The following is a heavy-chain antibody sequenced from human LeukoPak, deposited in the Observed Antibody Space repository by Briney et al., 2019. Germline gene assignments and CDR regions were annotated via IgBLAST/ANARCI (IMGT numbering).Heavy chain of an antibody. V-gene: IGHV4-34*01. Sequence: NASETLSLTCTVSGGSISSYCWSWIRQPPGKGLEWIGEINHSGSTNYNPSLKSRVTISVDTSKNQFSLKPSSVTAADTAVYYCARGASGPGPVYQWIRIGYYYYYGMDVWGQGTTVTVSS. CDR1: GGSISSYC. J-gene: IGHJ6*02. CDR2: INHSGST. CDR3: ARGASGPGPVYQWIRIGYYYYYGMDV. D-gene: IGHD5-12*01.